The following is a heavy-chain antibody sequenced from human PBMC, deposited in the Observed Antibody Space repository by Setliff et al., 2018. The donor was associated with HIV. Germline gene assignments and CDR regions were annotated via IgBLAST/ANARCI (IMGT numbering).Heavy chain of an antibody. CDR1: GYTFTSYY. CDR3: ARDVRDGFEEWFSTLDDGMDV. Sequence: GASVKVSCKASGYTFTSYYMHWVRQAPGQGLEWMGIINPSGGSTSYAQKFQGRVTMTRDTSTSTVYMELSSLRSEDTAVYYCARDVRDGFEEWFSTLDDGMDVWGQGTTVTVSS. CDR2: INPSGGST. V-gene: IGHV1-46*01. D-gene: IGHD3-3*01. J-gene: IGHJ6*02.